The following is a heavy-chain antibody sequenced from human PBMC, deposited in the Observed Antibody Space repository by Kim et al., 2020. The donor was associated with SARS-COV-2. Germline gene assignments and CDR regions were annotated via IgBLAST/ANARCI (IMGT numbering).Heavy chain of an antibody. Sequence: ASVKVSCKASGYSFTGYCIHWVRQAPGQGLEWMGRINPISGGTNYAQKFQGRVTMTRDTSITTAYMELSSLRSDDTVVYYCARGGYSDTRGSNDAFDIWGQGTKVTVSS. V-gene: IGHV1-2*05. D-gene: IGHD5-18*01. CDR1: GYSFTGYC. CDR3: ARGGYSDTRGSNDAFDI. J-gene: IGHJ3*02. CDR2: INPISGGT.